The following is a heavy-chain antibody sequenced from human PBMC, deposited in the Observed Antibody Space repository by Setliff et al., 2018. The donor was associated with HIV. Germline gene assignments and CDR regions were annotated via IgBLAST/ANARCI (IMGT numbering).Heavy chain of an antibody. CDR2: IYYSGST. V-gene: IGHV4-39*07. J-gene: IGHJ3*02. D-gene: IGHD1-26*01. CDR1: GGSISSSSYY. Sequence: SETLSLTCTVSGGSISSSSYYWGWIRQPPGKGLEWIGSIYYSGSTYYNPSLKSRVTISVDTSKNQFSLKLSSVTAVDTAVYYCARVEGATPDAFDIWGQGTMVTVS. CDR3: ARVEGATPDAFDI.